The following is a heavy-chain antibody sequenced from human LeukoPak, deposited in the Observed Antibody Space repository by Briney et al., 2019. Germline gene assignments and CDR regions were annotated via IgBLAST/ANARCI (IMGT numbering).Heavy chain of an antibody. Sequence: SGPALVKPTQTLTLTCTFSGFSLSTSGMCVSWIRQPPGKALEWLARIDWDDDKYYSTSLKARLTISKDTSKNQVVLTMTNMDPVDTATYYCARALASNSGSYYYYYMDVWGKGTTVTISS. V-gene: IGHV2-70*11. J-gene: IGHJ6*03. CDR1: GFSLSTSGMC. CDR2: IDWDDDK. D-gene: IGHD1-26*01. CDR3: ARALASNSGSYYYYYMDV.